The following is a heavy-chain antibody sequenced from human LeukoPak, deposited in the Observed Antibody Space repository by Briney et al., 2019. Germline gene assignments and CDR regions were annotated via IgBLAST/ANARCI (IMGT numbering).Heavy chain of an antibody. V-gene: IGHV3-21*01. J-gene: IGHJ6*03. CDR2: ISSTSSYI. D-gene: IGHD1-7*01. CDR1: GFTFSNYS. CDR3: ARGTTGYSDYYYYMDV. Sequence: GGSLRLSCAASGFTFSNYSMNWVRQAPGKGLDWVSSISSTSSYIYYADSVKGRFTISRDNAKNSLYLQMNSLRAEDTAVYYRARGTTGYSDYYYYMDVWGKGTTVTVSS.